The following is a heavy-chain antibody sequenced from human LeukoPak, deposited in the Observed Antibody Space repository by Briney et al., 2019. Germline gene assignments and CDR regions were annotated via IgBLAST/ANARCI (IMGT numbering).Heavy chain of an antibody. CDR1: GYFFTGYY. D-gene: IGHD3-22*01. CDR3: ARHHYDNSGYYGYHAFDI. V-gene: IGHV1-2*02. J-gene: IGHJ3*02. CDR2: INPNSGGT. Sequence: ASVKVSCKTSGYFFTGYYIHWVRQAPGQGLEWLGWINPNSGGTNYAERFRGRVTMTSDTSISTAYMELSSLRSDDTAVYFCARHHYDNSGYYGYHAFDIWGQGTMVTVSS.